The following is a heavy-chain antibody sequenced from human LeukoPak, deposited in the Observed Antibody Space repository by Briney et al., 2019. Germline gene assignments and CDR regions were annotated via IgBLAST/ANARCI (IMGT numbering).Heavy chain of an antibody. CDR1: GGSFSGYY. Sequence: SETLSLTCAVYGGSFSGYYWSWIRQPPGKGLEWIGEINDSGSTNYNPSLKSRVTISVDTSKNQFSLKLSSVTAADTAVYYCARVVTTGTTVFYYYYGMDVWGQGTTVTVSS. D-gene: IGHD1-1*01. CDR2: INDSGST. J-gene: IGHJ6*02. V-gene: IGHV4-34*01. CDR3: ARVVTTGTTVFYYYYGMDV.